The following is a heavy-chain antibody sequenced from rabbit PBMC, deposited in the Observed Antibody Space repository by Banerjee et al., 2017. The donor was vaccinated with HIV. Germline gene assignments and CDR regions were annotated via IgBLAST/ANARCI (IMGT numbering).Heavy chain of an antibody. CDR3: AGGDGSSGWGFNL. V-gene: IGHV1S40*01. CDR1: RFSFSGSYY. J-gene: IGHJ4*01. CDR2: IYVGSSGSP. Sequence: QSLEESGGDLVKPGASLTLTCTASRFSFSGSYYICWVRQAPGKGLEWIACIYVGSSGSPYCVSWAKGRFTISKTSSTTVTLQMPSLTAADTATYFCAGGDGSSGWGFNLWGPGTLVTVS. D-gene: IGHD4-1*01.